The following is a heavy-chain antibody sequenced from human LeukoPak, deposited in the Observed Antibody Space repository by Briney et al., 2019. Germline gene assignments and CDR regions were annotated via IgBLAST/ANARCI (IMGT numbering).Heavy chain of an antibody. D-gene: IGHD2-2*01. V-gene: IGHV4-34*01. Sequence: PSETLSLTCAVYGGSFSGYYWSWIRQPPGKGLEWIGEINHSGSTNYNPSLKSRVTTSVDTSKNQFSLKLSSVTAADTAVYYCARGSRIYCSSTSCYSPRFDPWGQGTLVTVSS. CDR2: INHSGST. CDR3: ARGSRIYCSSTSCYSPRFDP. J-gene: IGHJ5*02. CDR1: GGSFSGYY.